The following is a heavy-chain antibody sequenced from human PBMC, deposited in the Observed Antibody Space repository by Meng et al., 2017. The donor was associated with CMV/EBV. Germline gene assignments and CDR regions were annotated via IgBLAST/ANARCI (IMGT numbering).Heavy chain of an antibody. J-gene: IGHJ5*02. V-gene: IGHV4-34*01. CDR2: INHSGST. CDR1: GGSFSGYY. Sequence: QGKLQHGGAGLLNPSETLSLTCAVYGGSFSGYYWSWIRQPPGKGLEWIGEINHSGSTNYNPSLKSRVTISVDTSKNQFSLKLSSVTAADTAVYYCARGGNWFDPWGQGTLVTVSS. CDR3: ARGGNWFDP.